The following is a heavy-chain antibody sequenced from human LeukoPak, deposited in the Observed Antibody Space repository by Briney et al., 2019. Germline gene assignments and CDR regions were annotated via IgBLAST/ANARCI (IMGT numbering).Heavy chain of an antibody. J-gene: IGHJ4*02. V-gene: IGHV3-23*01. CDR2: ISGSGGRT. D-gene: IGHD2-15*01. CDR1: GFTFSSYA. CDR3: AKDPLYCSGGSCYSYYFDY. Sequence: GGSLRLSCAASGFTFSSYAMSWVRQAPGKGLEWVSAISGSGGRTYYADSVKGRFTISRDNSKNTLSLQMNSLRAEDTAVYYCAKDPLYCSGGSCYSYYFDYWGQGTLVTVSS.